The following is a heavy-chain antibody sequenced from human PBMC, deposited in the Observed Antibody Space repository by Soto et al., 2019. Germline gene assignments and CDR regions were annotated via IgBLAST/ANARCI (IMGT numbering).Heavy chain of an antibody. Sequence: QVQLQESGPGLVKPSEPLSLTCTVSGGSISSYYWSWIRQPAGKGLEWIGRIYTSGSTNYNPSLKSSVTVSGDASLIQFYLKLSSVTAADTAVYYCAGAGSSAVWYFDLWGRGTLVTVSS. D-gene: IGHD6-25*01. J-gene: IGHJ2*01. V-gene: IGHV4-4*07. CDR3: AGAGSSAVWYFDL. CDR2: IYTSGST. CDR1: GGSISSYY.